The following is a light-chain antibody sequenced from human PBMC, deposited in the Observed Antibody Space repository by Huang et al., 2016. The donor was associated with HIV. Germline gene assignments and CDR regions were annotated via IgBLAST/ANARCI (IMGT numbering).Light chain of an antibody. CDR3: QQYYSTQT. V-gene: IGKV1-NL1*01. CDR1: QDIKNS. J-gene: IGKJ1*01. Sequence: DIQVTQSPSSLSPSVGDRVTITCRASQDIKNSLAWYQQKPGKAPNLLLHATSTLESGVPSRFSGSGSGTDYTLTISSLQPEDFATYYCQQYYSTQTFGQGTKVEIK. CDR2: ATS.